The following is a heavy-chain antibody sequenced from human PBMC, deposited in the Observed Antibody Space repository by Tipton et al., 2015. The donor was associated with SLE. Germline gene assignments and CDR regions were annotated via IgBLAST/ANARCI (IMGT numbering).Heavy chain of an antibody. J-gene: IGHJ2*01. D-gene: IGHD6-13*01. CDR2: INENGRA. V-gene: IGHV4-34*01. Sequence: TLSLTCTVSGGSVSPYYWSWIRQPPGKGLEWIGEINENGRATYNPSLKSRVTISVGTSRNKLSLNLRSATAADTAVYYCARHEAAPGTAGWFFDLWGRGTLVTVSS. CDR3: ARHEAAPGTAGWFFDL. CDR1: GGSVSPYY.